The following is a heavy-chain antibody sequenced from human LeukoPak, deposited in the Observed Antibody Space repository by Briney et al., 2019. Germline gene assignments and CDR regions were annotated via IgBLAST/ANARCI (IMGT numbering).Heavy chain of an antibody. Sequence: SETLSLTCAVYGGSFSGYYWSWIRQPPGKGLEWIGEINHSGSTNYNPSLKSRVTISVDTSKNQFSLKLSSVTAADTAVYYCARTMVRGVRIFDPWGQGTLVTVSS. V-gene: IGHV4-34*01. J-gene: IGHJ5*02. CDR3: ARTMVRGVRIFDP. D-gene: IGHD3-10*01. CDR1: GGSFSGYY. CDR2: INHSGST.